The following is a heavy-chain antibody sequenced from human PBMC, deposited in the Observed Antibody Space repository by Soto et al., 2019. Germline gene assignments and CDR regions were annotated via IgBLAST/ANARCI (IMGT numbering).Heavy chain of an antibody. Sequence: SETLSLTCTVTGGTISGYYWSWIRQAPGKGLEWIAYIYNSGTTNYNPSLKSRVTISEDSSKNQISLKLSSVTAADTAVYYCARDPISYYGSGSYYNSLRVLDYWGQGTLVTVSS. J-gene: IGHJ4*02. V-gene: IGHV4-4*08. D-gene: IGHD3-10*01. CDR1: GGTISGYY. CDR2: IYNSGTT. CDR3: ARDPISYYGSGSYYNSLRVLDY.